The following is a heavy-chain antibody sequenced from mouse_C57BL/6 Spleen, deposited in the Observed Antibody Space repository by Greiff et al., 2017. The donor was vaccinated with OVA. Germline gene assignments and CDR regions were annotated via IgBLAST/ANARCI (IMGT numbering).Heavy chain of an antibody. CDR1: GFTFTDYY. CDR2: IRNKANGYTT. V-gene: IGHV7-3*01. CDR3: ARSEVYYGSSAWFAY. J-gene: IGHJ3*01. Sequence: EVKLVESGGGLVQPGGSLSLSCAASGFTFTDYYMSWVRQPPGKALEWLGFIRNKANGYTTEYSASVKGRFTISRDNSQSILYLQMNALRAEDSATYYCARSEVYYGSSAWFAYWGQGTLVTVSA. D-gene: IGHD1-1*01.